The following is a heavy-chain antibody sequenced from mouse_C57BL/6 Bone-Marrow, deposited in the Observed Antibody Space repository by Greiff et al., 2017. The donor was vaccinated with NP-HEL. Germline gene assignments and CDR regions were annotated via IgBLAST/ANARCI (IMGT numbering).Heavy chain of an antibody. Sequence: QVQLKETGAELVRPGASVKLSCKASGYTFTDYYINWVKQRPGQGLEWIARIYPGSGNTYYNEKFKGKATLTAEKSSSTAYMQLSSLTSEYSAVYFCARGKIYYGPWFAYWGQGTLVTVSA. CDR2: IYPGSGNT. V-gene: IGHV1-76*01. D-gene: IGHD2-1*01. CDR1: GYTFTDYY. J-gene: IGHJ3*01. CDR3: ARGKIYYGPWFAY.